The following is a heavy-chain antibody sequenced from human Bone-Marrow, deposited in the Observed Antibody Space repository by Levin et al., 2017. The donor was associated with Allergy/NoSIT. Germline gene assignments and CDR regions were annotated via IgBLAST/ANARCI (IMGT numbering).Heavy chain of an antibody. V-gene: IGHV3-21*01. J-gene: IGHJ4*02. D-gene: IGHD5-18*01. Sequence: ASVKVSCAASGFTFSSYSMNWVRQAPGKGLEWVSSISSSSSYIYYADSVKGRFTISRDNAKNSLYLQMNSLRAEDTAVYYCARRADTAMVTRGDWGQGTLVNVSS. CDR2: ISSSSSYI. CDR1: GFTFSSYS. CDR3: ARRADTAMVTRGD.